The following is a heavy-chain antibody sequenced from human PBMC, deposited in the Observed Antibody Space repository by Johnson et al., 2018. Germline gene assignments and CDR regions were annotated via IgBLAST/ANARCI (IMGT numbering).Heavy chain of an antibody. CDR3: ATSTDIPPRSGMDG. V-gene: IGHV1-69*12. CDR2: IIPIFGST. CDR1: GGTFNSSA. D-gene: IGHD1-14*01. J-gene: IGHJ6*02. Sequence: QVQLVETGAEVKKPGSSVKVSCRASGGTFNSSAFSWVRQAPGLGLVWMGGIIPIFGSTNYAPKFPGRVTVTAAESTSTAYMELTSLRSEDTAVYYCATSTDIPPRSGMDGWGQGTTVTVSS.